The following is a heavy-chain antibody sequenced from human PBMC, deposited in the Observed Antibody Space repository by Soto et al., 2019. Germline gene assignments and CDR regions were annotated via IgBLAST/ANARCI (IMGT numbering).Heavy chain of an antibody. CDR2: IWYDGSNK. CDR3: ARDFGPQYYDILTGYQYYFDY. J-gene: IGHJ4*02. CDR1: GFTFSSYG. V-gene: IGHV3-33*01. Sequence: GGSLRLSCAASGFTFSSYGMHWVRQAPGKGLEWVAVIWYDGSNKYYADSVKGRFTISRDNSKNTLYLQMNSLRADDTAVYYCARDFGPQYYDILTGYQYYFDYWGQGTLVTVSS. D-gene: IGHD3-9*01.